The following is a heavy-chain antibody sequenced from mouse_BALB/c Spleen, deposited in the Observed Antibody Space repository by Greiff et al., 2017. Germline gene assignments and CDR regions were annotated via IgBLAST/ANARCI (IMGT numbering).Heavy chain of an antibody. CDR3: ARDRDYSGYFYS. Sequence: EVMLVESGGGLVQPGGSLRLSCATSGFTFTDYYMSWVRQPPGKALEWLGFIRNKANGYTTEYSASVKGRFTISRDNSQSILYLQMNTLRAEDSATYYCARDRDYSGYFYSWGQGTTLTVSA. CDR2: IRNKANGYTT. D-gene: IGHD1-1*01. CDR1: GFTFTDYY. V-gene: IGHV7-3*02. J-gene: IGHJ2*01.